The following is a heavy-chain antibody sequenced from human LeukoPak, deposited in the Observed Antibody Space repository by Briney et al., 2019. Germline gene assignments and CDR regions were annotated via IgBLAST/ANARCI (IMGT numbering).Heavy chain of an antibody. CDR3: AGRVVPAAPIDY. J-gene: IGHJ4*02. Sequence: GGSLRLSCAASGFTFSSYAMHWVRQAPGKGLEWVAVISYDGSNKCYADSVKGRFTISRDNSKNTPYLQMNSLRAEDTAVYYCAGRVVPAAPIDYWGQGTLVTVSS. D-gene: IGHD2-2*01. CDR2: ISYDGSNK. V-gene: IGHV3-30-3*01. CDR1: GFTFSSYA.